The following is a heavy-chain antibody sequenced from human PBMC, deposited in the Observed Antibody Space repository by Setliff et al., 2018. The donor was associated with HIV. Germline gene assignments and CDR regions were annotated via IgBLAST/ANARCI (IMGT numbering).Heavy chain of an antibody. D-gene: IGHD3-9*01. J-gene: IGHJ2*01. CDR2: IYSTGST. CDR3: TRDTGYILSGYRPHWYFDL. Sequence: PSETLSLTCTFSGDSISSGNYYWSWIRQPAGKGLEWIGRIYSTGSTNYNPSLKSRVAISSDTSKNLFSLKLTTETAADAAVYYCTRDTGYILSGYRPHWYFDLWGRGTLVTVSS. V-gene: IGHV4-61*02. CDR1: GDSISSGNYY.